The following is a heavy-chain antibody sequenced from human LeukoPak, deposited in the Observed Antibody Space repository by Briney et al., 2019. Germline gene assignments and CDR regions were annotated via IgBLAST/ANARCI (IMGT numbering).Heavy chain of an antibody. CDR1: GGSISSGSHH. CDR3: ARHDGRGGNTMGALDS. D-gene: IGHD3-3*01. V-gene: IGHV4-39*01. CDR2: LYYSRTT. J-gene: IGHJ4*02. Sequence: SETLSLTCTVSGGSISSGSHHWGWFRQSPGKGLEWIGSLYYSRTTYYNPSLNSRVTISVVTSKNQFSLQLNSVTAADTAVHYCARHDGRGGNTMGALDSWGQGSLVTVSS.